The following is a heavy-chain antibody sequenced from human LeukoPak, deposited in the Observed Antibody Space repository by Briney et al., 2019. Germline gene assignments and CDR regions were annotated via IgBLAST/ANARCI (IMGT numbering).Heavy chain of an antibody. CDR3: MVTAIEDFDY. D-gene: IGHD2-21*02. CDR2: ISYDGSNK. V-gene: IGHV3-30-3*01. Sequence: GRSLRLSCAASGFTFSSYAMHWVRQAPGKGLEWVAVISYDGSNKYYADPVKGRFTISRDNSKNTLYLQMNSLRAEDTAVYYCMVTAIEDFDYWGQGTLVTVSS. CDR1: GFTFSSYA. J-gene: IGHJ4*02.